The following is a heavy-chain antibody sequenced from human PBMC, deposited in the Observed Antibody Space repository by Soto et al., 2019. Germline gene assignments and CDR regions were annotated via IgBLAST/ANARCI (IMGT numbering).Heavy chain of an antibody. J-gene: IGHJ5*02. D-gene: IGHD3-10*01. CDR3: ARYGSGSSVWFDP. CDR1: GGSISSGGYS. Sequence: SETLSLTSAVAGGSISSGGYSWSWIRQPPGKGLEWIGYIYHSGSTIYNPSLKSRVTISVDTSKNQFSLKLSSVTAADTAVYYCARYGSGSSVWFDPWGQGTLVTVSS. V-gene: IGHV4-30-2*02. CDR2: IYHSGST.